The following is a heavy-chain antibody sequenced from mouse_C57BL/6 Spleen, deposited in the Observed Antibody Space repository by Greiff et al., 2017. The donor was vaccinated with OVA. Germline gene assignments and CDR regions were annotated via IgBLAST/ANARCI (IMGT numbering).Heavy chain of an antibody. CDR3: ARPNYYGSSYVGY. Sequence: VQLQQSGAELARPGASVKMSCKASGYTFTSYTMHWVKQRPGQGLEWIGYINPSSGYTKYNQKFKDKATLTADKSSSTAYMQLSSLTSEDSAVYYCARPNYYGSSYVGYWGQGTTLTVSS. J-gene: IGHJ2*01. CDR1: GYTFTSYT. V-gene: IGHV1-4*01. CDR2: INPSSGYT. D-gene: IGHD1-1*01.